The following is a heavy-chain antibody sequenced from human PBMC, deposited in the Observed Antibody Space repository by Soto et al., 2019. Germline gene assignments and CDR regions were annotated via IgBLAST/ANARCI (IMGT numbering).Heavy chain of an antibody. CDR2: ISAYNGNT. V-gene: IGHV1-18*01. CDR3: ARDPSIVGASALDY. J-gene: IGHJ4*02. CDR1: GYTFSTYG. D-gene: IGHD1-26*01. Sequence: KVSCKASGYTFSTYGISWVRQAPGQGLEWMGWISAYNGNTNYAQKVQGRVTMTTDTSTSTAYMELRSLRSDDTAVYYCARDPSIVGASALDYWGQGTLVTVSS.